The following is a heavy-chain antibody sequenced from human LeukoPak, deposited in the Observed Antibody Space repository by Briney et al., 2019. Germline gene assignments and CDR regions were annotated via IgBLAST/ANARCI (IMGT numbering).Heavy chain of an antibody. CDR1: GGSISSSY. V-gene: IGHV4-59*01. CDR2: IYYRGST. D-gene: IGHD3-22*01. CDR3: ATRPARGSGPYYPYFDY. J-gene: IGHJ4*02. Sequence: SETLSLTCTVSGGSISSSYWSWIRQPPGKGLEWIGYIYYRGSTNYNPSLKSRVTISVDTSKKQFSLKLTSVTAADTAVYYCATRPARGSGPYYPYFDYWGQGTLVTVSS.